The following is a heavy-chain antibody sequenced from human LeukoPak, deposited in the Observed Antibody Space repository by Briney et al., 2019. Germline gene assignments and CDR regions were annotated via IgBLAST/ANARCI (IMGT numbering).Heavy chain of an antibody. D-gene: IGHD3-10*01. CDR2: IYTTGST. CDR3: ARDFYYGSGSQPFDP. Sequence: PSETLSLTCTVSGASISSYNWSWIRQPAGKGPEWIGRIYTTGSTDYNPSLKSRVTMSVDTSKNQFSLKVRSVTAADTAIYYCARDFYYGSGSQPFDPWGQGTLVTVSS. V-gene: IGHV4-4*07. J-gene: IGHJ5*02. CDR1: GASISSYN.